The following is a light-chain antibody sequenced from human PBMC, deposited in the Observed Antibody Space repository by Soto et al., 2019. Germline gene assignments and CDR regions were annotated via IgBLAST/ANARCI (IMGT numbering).Light chain of an antibody. CDR2: GAS. J-gene: IGKJ1*01. V-gene: IGKV3-20*01. CDR3: QQYGNSPWT. Sequence: EIVLTQSPATLSLSPGERATLSCRASQSVSSYLAWYQQKPGQAPRLLIHGASTRATGFPARFSGSGSGTDFTLTISRLEPEDFAVYYCQQYGNSPWTFGQGTKVDIK. CDR1: QSVSSY.